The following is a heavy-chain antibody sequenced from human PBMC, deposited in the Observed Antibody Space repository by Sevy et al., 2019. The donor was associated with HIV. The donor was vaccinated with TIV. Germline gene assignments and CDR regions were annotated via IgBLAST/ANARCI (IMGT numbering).Heavy chain of an antibody. Sequence: SETLSLTCTVFGGSISAYYWSWIRQSPGKGLEYIGYIYYTGSTYYNPSLKSRVTTSIDTSKNQFSLRLTSVTAADTAMYYCARAPPVRSGDDSLNWFDPWGQGTLVTVSS. CDR1: GGSISAYY. J-gene: IGHJ5*02. CDR3: ARAPPVRSGDDSLNWFDP. CDR2: IYYTGST. V-gene: IGHV4-59*01. D-gene: IGHD5-12*01.